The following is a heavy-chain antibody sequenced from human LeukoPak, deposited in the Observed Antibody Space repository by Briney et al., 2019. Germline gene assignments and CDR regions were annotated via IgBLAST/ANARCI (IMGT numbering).Heavy chain of an antibody. Sequence: PSQTLSLTCTVSGGSISSGGYYWSWIRQHPGKGLEWIGYIYYSGSTHYNPSLKSRVTISVDTSKNQFSLKLSSVTAADTAVYYCARDYGGNPGYYYYYYYYMDVWGKGTTVTVSS. V-gene: IGHV4-31*03. J-gene: IGHJ6*03. D-gene: IGHD4-23*01. CDR3: ARDYGGNPGYYYYYYYYMDV. CDR1: GGSISSGGYY. CDR2: IYYSGST.